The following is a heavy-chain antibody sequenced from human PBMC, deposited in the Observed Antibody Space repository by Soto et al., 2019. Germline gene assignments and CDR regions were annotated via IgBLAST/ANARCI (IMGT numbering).Heavy chain of an antibody. CDR2: MNPNSGNT. V-gene: IGHV1-8*01. Sequence: ASVKVSCKASGYTFTSYDINWVRQATGQGLEWMGWMNPNSGNTGYAQKFQGRVTMTRNTSISTAYMELSSLRSEDTAVYYCAISFYSSGWTDAFDIWGQGTMVTVSS. CDR1: GYTFTSYD. D-gene: IGHD6-19*01. J-gene: IGHJ3*02. CDR3: AISFYSSGWTDAFDI.